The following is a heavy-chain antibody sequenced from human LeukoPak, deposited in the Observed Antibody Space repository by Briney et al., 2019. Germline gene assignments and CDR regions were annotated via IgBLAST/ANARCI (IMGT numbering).Heavy chain of an antibody. CDR3: ARGPTFKWGLLYYFDY. D-gene: IGHD1-26*01. CDR1: GGSISSYY. J-gene: IGHJ4*02. CDR2: IYYSGST. Sequence: KPSETLSLTCTVSGGSISSYYWSWIRQPPGKGLEWIGYIYYSGSTNYNPSLKSRVTISVDTSKNQFSLKLSSVTAADTAVYYCARGPTFKWGLLYYFDYWGQGTLVTVSS. V-gene: IGHV4-59*01.